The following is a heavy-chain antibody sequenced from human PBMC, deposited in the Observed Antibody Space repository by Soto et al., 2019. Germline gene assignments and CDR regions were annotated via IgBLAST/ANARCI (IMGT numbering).Heavy chain of an antibody. J-gene: IGHJ4*02. Sequence: PSETLSLTCTVSGGSISSYYWSRIRQPSGKGLEWIGRIYTSGSTNYNPSLKSRVTMSVDTSKNQFSLKLSSVTAADTAVYYCARDLKFGQADYWGQGSQVTVSS. CDR3: ARDLKFGQADY. D-gene: IGHD3-10*01. V-gene: IGHV4-4*07. CDR2: IYTSGST. CDR1: GGSISSYY.